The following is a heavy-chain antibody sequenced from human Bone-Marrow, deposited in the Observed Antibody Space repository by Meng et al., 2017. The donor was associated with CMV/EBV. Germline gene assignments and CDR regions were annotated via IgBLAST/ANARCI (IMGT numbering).Heavy chain of an antibody. V-gene: IGHV3-15*01. CDR3: ITGLR. J-gene: IGHJ4*02. CDR1: GFTFSSYW. CDR2: IKNRTDGRTT. Sequence: GESLKISCAASGFTFSSYWMSWVRQAPGKGLEWVGRIKNRTDGRTTDYAAPVKGRFTISRDDSKYTLHLQMDSLKTEDTAVYYCITGLRWGQGTLVTVSS.